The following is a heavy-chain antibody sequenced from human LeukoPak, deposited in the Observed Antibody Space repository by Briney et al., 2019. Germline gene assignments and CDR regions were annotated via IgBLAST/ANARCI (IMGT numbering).Heavy chain of an antibody. Sequence: PGGSQRLSCEASGFTFSSYAMSWVRQAPGKGLEWVSSISSSSSYIYYADSVKGRFTISRDNAKNSLYLQMNSLRAEDTAVSYCARGVGSSGWYLGFDYWGQGTLVTVSS. D-gene: IGHD6-19*01. V-gene: IGHV3-21*01. CDR1: GFTFSSYA. J-gene: IGHJ4*02. CDR3: ARGVGSSGWYLGFDY. CDR2: ISSSSSYI.